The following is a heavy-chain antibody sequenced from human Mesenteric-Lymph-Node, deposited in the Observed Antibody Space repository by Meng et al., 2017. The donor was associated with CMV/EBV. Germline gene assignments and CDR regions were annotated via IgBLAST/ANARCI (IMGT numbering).Heavy chain of an antibody. CDR3: GRVEKFWSGETHHYGLDV. D-gene: IGHD3-3*01. J-gene: IGHJ6*02. CDR2: IKQDGSER. V-gene: IGHV3-7*01. CDR1: GFTFSNYC. Sequence: GESLKISCAASGFTFSNYCMGWVRQTPGKGLEWVANIKQDGSERYYMDSVKGRFSISRDNAKNSLYLQMSILRAEDTAAYYCGRVEKFWSGETHHYGLDVWGQGTTVTV.